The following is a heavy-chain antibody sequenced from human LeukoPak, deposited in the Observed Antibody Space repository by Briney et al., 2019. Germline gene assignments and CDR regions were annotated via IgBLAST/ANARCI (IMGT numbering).Heavy chain of an antibody. CDR1: GYTFTGYH. CDR3: ARGYLSSTRTDYFDY. V-gene: IGHV3-30*03. D-gene: IGHD6-13*01. Sequence: GASVKVSCKASGYTFTGYHMHWVRQAPGKGLEWVAVISYDGSNTYYADSVKGRFTISRDNSKNTLYLQMNSLRAEDTAVYYCARGYLSSTRTDYFDYWGQGTLVTVSS. J-gene: IGHJ4*02. CDR2: ISYDGSNT.